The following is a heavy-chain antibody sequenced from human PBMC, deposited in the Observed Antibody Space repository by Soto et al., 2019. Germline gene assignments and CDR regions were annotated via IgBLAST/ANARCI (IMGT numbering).Heavy chain of an antibody. V-gene: IGHV1-2*02. Sequence: QVQLVQSGAEVKMPGASVKVSCKASGYTFTDYYVHWVRQAPGQGLEWVAWINPKTGSTHYAQKFQGRVTMTRDTSINTAYMEVTRLTSDDTAVYYCARTPESAHHDYWGQGTLVTVSS. CDR3: ARTPESAHHDY. CDR1: GYTFTDYY. CDR2: INPKTGST. D-gene: IGHD6-6*01. J-gene: IGHJ4*02.